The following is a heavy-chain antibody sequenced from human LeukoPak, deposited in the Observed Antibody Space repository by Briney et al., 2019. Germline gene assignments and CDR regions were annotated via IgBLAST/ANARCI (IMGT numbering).Heavy chain of an antibody. CDR1: GGSFSGYY. CDR2: IYYSGST. CDR3: ARDQGYGSGMLVDY. D-gene: IGHD3-10*01. Sequence: PSETLSLTCAVYGGSFSGYYWSWIRQPPGKGLEWIGYIYYSGSTNYNPSLKSRVTISVDTSKNQFSLKLSSVTAADTAVYYCARDQGYGSGMLVDYWGQGTLVTVSS. J-gene: IGHJ4*02. V-gene: IGHV4-59*01.